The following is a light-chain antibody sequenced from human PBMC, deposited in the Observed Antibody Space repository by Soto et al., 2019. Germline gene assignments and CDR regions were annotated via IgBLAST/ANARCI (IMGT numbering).Light chain of an antibody. CDR3: QEYNNWRPIT. Sequence: IVMTQSPATPSVSPGERATLSCRASQSISSKLAWYQQKPGQAPRLLIYGASTRATGIPVRFSGSGSGTEFTLTITSLQSEDFAIYYCQEYNNWRPITFGGGTKVDIK. V-gene: IGKV3-15*01. J-gene: IGKJ4*01. CDR1: QSISSK. CDR2: GAS.